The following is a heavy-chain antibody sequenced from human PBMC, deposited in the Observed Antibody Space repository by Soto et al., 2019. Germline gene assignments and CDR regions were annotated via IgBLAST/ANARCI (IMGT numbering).Heavy chain of an antibody. Sequence: GGSLRLSCAASGFTFSSYAMSWVRQAPGKGLEWVSAISGSGGSTYYADSMKGRFTISRDNSKNTLYLQMNSLRAEDTAVYYCAKGQQPLYYYYYMDVWGKGTTVTVSS. J-gene: IGHJ6*03. CDR1: GFTFSSYA. V-gene: IGHV3-23*01. D-gene: IGHD5-18*01. CDR2: ISGSGGST. CDR3: AKGQQPLYYYYYMDV.